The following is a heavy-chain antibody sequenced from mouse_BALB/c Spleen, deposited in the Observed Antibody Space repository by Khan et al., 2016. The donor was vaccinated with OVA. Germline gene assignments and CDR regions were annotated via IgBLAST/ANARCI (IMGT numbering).Heavy chain of an antibody. CDR2: ITNGGGNT. D-gene: IGHD1-2*01. V-gene: IGHV5-12-2*01. CDR3: ARIPSFITTALDY. CDR1: GFTFSSNT. J-gene: IGHJ4*01. Sequence: EVKVVESGGGLVQPGGSLKLSCAASGFTFSSNTMSWVRQTPEKRLEWVAYITNGGGNTYYPDTVKGRFTISRDNAKNTLYLQMSSLKSEDTAMYYCARIPSFITTALDYWGQGTSVTVSS.